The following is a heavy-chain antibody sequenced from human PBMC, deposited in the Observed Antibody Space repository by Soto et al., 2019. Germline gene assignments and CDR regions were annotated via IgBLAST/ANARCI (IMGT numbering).Heavy chain of an antibody. CDR2: ISDDGSKT. CDR3: ARGKRIRIMIREGGAFDY. J-gene: IGHJ4*02. Sequence: PGGSLRLSCAASGFTFRTYAMHWVRQAPGKGLEWVAVISDDGSKTYYADSVKGRFTISRDNSKNTLYLQMNSLRAEDTAVYYCARGKRIRIMIREGGAFDYWGQGALVTVSS. V-gene: IGHV3-30-3*01. D-gene: IGHD3-16*01. CDR1: GFTFRTYA.